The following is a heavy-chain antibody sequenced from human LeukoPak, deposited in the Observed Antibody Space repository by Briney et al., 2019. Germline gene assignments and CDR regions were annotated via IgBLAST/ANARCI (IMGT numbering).Heavy chain of an antibody. CDR2: ISSSGSTI. Sequence: GGSLRLSCAASGFTFSGYNLNWVRQAPGKGLEWVSYISSSGSTIYYADSVKGRFTISRDNAKNSLFLQVNSLRAEDTAVYYCARDLDPLNYWGQGTLVTVSS. V-gene: IGHV3-48*01. CDR1: GFTFSGYN. J-gene: IGHJ4*02. D-gene: IGHD3/OR15-3a*01. CDR3: ARDLDPLNY.